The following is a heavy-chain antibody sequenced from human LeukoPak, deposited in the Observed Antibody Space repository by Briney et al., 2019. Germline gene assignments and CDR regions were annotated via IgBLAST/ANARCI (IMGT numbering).Heavy chain of an antibody. J-gene: IGHJ3*02. CDR2: ISRNGDTI. Sequence: PGGSLRLSCAASGFTFSSYTMNWVRQAPGKGLEWVSYISRNGDTIYYADSVKGRFTISRDNAKNSLYLQMNSLRAEDTAVYYCARFELGDAFDIWGQGTMVTVSS. CDR1: GFTFSSYT. V-gene: IGHV3-48*04. CDR3: ARFELGDAFDI. D-gene: IGHD7-27*01.